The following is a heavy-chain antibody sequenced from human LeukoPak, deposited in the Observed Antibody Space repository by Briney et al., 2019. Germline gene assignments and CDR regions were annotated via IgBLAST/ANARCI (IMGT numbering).Heavy chain of an antibody. D-gene: IGHD3-22*01. CDR3: VRSGYYPYYFDY. J-gene: IGHJ4*02. V-gene: IGHV4-59*01. CDR1: GGSISSYY. CDR2: IYYSGST. Sequence: SETLSLTCTGSGGSISSYYWSWIRQPPGKGLEWIGYIYYSGSTNYTPSLKSRVTISVDTSKNQFSLKLSSVTAADTAVYYCVRSGYYPYYFDYWGQGTLVTVSS.